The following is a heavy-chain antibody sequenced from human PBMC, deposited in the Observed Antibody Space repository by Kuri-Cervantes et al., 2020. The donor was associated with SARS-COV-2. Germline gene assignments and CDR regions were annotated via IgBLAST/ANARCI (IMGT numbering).Heavy chain of an antibody. Sequence: LRLSCAISGDSVSSNTAAWNWIRQSPSRGLEWLGRTYYRSKWYNDYAVSVKSRITINPDTSKNQFSLHLNSVTPEDTAVYYCARVHPGPEFYYGTDVWGQGTTVTVSS. V-gene: IGHV6-1*01. CDR2: TYYRSKWYN. J-gene: IGHJ6*02. CDR1: GDSVSSNTAA. D-gene: IGHD3-10*01. CDR3: ARVHPGPEFYYGTDV.